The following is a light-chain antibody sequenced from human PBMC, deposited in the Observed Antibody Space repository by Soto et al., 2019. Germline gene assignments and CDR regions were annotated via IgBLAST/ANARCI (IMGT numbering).Light chain of an antibody. V-gene: IGLV2-14*01. Sequence: QSALTQPASLSGSPGPSITISCTGNSSYVGYHNYVSWYRQHPGKAPRLMIYEVNNRPSGVSNRFSGSKSGNTASLTISGLQAEDEADYYCSSCTSSNTLLYVFGTGTKVTVL. J-gene: IGLJ1*01. CDR1: SSYVGYHNY. CDR2: EVN. CDR3: SSCTSSNTLLYV.